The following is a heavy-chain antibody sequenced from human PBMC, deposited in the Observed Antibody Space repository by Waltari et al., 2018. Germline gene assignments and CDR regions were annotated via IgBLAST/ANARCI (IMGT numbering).Heavy chain of an antibody. J-gene: IGHJ4*02. V-gene: IGHV3-9*03. CDR3: AKAAAPSSTSSIVRLPQPGHFDY. Sequence: EVQLVESGGGLVQPGRSLRLSCAASGFTFDDYAMHWVRQAPGKGLEWVSGISWNSGSIGYADSVKGRFTISRDNAKNSLYLQMNSLRAEDMALYYCAKAAAPSSTSSIVRLPQPGHFDYWGQGTLVTVSS. CDR2: ISWNSGSI. D-gene: IGHD2-2*01. CDR1: GFTFDDYA.